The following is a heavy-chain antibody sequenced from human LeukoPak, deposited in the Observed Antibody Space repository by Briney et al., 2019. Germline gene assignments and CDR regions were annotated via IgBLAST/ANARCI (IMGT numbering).Heavy chain of an antibody. Sequence: GGSLRLSCAASGFTVITNDMSWVRQAPGKGLEWVSVLYSDGNTKYADSVQGRFTISRDNSKNTPYLEMNSLSPDDTAVYYCARGVEPLAANTLAYWGQGTLVTVSS. D-gene: IGHD1-14*01. J-gene: IGHJ4*02. V-gene: IGHV3-53*01. CDR2: LYSDGNT. CDR1: GFTVITND. CDR3: ARGVEPLAANTLAY.